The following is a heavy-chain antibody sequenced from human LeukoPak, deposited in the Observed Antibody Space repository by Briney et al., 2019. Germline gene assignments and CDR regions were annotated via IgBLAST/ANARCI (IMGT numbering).Heavy chain of an antibody. CDR3: AHRRISGWYRDYFDY. CDR1: GFSLSTSGVG. D-gene: IGHD6-19*01. J-gene: IGHJ4*02. Sequence: SGPTLVKPTQTLTLTCTFSGFSLSTSGVGVGWIRQPPGKALEWLALIYWDDDKRYSPSLKSRLTITKDTSKNQVVLTVTNMDPVDTATYYCAHRRISGWYRDYFDYWGQGTLVTVSS. CDR2: IYWDDDK. V-gene: IGHV2-5*02.